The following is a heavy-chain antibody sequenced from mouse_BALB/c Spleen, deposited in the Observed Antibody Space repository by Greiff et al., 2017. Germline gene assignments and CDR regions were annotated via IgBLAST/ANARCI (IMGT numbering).Heavy chain of an antibody. CDR1: GYSFTGYY. J-gene: IGHJ2*01. V-gene: IGHV1-31*01. CDR2: INPYNGAT. Sequence: EVQLQESGPELVKPGASVKISCKASGYSFTGYYMHWVKQSHVKSLEWIGRINPYNGATSYNQNFKDKASLTVDKSSSTAYMELHSLTSEDSAVYYCARSRSYADYWGQGTTLTVSS. CDR3: ARSRSYADY. D-gene: IGHD6-5*01.